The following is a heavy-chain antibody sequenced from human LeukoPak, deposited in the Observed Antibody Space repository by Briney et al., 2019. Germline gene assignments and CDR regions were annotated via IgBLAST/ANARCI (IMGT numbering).Heavy chain of an antibody. J-gene: IGHJ4*02. D-gene: IGHD4-23*01. CDR2: INPNSGGT. V-gene: IGHV1-2*02. CDR1: GYIFTGYY. Sequence: ASVKVSCKASGYIFTGYYMHWVRQAPAQGLEWMGWINPNSGGTNYAQKFQGRVTMTRDASISTAYMELSWLRSDDTALYYCATDYAGNSVPDYWGQGTLVTVSS. CDR3: ATDYAGNSVPDY.